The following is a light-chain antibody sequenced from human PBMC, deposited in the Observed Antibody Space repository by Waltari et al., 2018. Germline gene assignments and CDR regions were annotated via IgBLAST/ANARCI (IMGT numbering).Light chain of an antibody. J-gene: IGKJ4*01. CDR1: QGISSW. CDR2: KAS. Sequence: DIQMTQSPSSLSASVGDSVTITCRASQGISSWLAWYQQKPGKAPKLLISKASSLQTGVPSRFTGSGSGTDFTLAITGLQPDDFATYYCQQYNSVPLTFGGGTKVEIK. V-gene: IGKV1-5*03. CDR3: QQYNSVPLT.